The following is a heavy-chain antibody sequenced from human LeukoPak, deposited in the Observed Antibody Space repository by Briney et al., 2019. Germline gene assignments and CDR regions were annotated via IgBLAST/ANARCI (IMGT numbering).Heavy chain of an antibody. CDR1: GFTFTNYW. CDR2: IYLDGSRA. CDR3: AKLPYAHYGEDWFDL. D-gene: IGHD3-10*01. Sequence: GGSLRLSCAVSGFTFTNYWMSWARQSPGKGLEWVANIYLDGSRAYYVDSVKGRFTISRDNSKNTLYLQMNSLRAEDTAVYYCAKLPYAHYGEDWFDLWGQGTLVTVSS. J-gene: IGHJ5*02. V-gene: IGHV3-7*03.